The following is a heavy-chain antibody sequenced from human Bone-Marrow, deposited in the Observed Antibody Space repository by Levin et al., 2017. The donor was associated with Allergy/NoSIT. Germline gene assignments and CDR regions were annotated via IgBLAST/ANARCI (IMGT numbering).Heavy chain of an antibody. CDR1: GFTFSSYS. V-gene: IGHV3-21*01. Sequence: GGSLRLSCAASGFTFSSYSMNWVRQAPGKGLEWVSSISSSSSYIYYADSVKGRFTISRDNAKNSLYLQMNSLRAEDTAVYYCARDCVSGCYYGMDVWGQGTTVTVSS. CDR2: ISSSSSYI. D-gene: IGHD5/OR15-5a*01. J-gene: IGHJ6*02. CDR3: ARDCVSGCYYGMDV.